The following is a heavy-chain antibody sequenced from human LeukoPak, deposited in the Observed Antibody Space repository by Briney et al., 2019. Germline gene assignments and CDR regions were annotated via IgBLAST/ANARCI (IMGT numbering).Heavy chain of an antibody. CDR3: AKDQRIDSSSWHDY. Sequence: PSGTLSLTCAVSGGSLSSSNWWSWVRQAPGKGLECVAGITGSGGRTYYADSVKGRFTISRDNSKNTLYLQMISLRAEDTAVYYCAKDQRIDSSSWHDYWGQGTLVTVSS. J-gene: IGHJ4*02. D-gene: IGHD6-13*01. CDR2: ITGSGGRT. CDR1: GGSLSSSN. V-gene: IGHV3-23*01.